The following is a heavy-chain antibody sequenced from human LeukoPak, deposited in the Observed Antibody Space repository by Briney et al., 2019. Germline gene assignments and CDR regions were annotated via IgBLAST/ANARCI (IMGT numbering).Heavy chain of an antibody. V-gene: IGHV3-66*01. D-gene: IGHD3-3*01. CDR3: ARDLLEWYFDY. Sequence: GGSLRLSCAASGLTVSSTYMSWVRQTPGKGLEWVSAIYSGGSTYYADSVKGRFTISRDNSKNTLYLQMNSLRAEDTAVYYCARDLLEWYFDYWGQGTLVTVSS. CDR1: GLTVSSTY. J-gene: IGHJ4*02. CDR2: IYSGGST.